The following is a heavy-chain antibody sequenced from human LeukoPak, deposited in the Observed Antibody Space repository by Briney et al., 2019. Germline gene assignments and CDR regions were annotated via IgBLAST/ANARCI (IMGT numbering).Heavy chain of an antibody. CDR2: IKQDGSEK. D-gene: IGHD2-15*01. J-gene: IGHJ4*02. V-gene: IGHV3-7*01. CDR3: ARDCSGGNCYRDPTFDY. CDR1: GFTFSNYW. Sequence: SGGSLRLSCAASGFTFSNYWMSWVRQAPGKGLEWVANIKQDGSEKYYVDSVKGRFTISRDNAKNSLYLQMNTLRAEDTAVYYCARDCSGGNCYRDPTFDYWGQGTLVTVSS.